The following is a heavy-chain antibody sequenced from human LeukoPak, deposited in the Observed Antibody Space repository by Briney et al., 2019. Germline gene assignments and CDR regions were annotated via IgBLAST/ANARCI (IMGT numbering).Heavy chain of an antibody. Sequence: SETLSLTCTVSGGSISSSSYYWGWIRQPPGKGLEWIGEINHSGSTNYNPSLKSRVTISVDTSKNQFSLKLSSVTAADTAVYYCARRRWSGYMRYFDYWGQGTLVTVSS. CDR2: INHSGST. V-gene: IGHV4-39*07. J-gene: IGHJ4*02. CDR1: GGSISSSSYY. D-gene: IGHD3-3*01. CDR3: ARRRWSGYMRYFDY.